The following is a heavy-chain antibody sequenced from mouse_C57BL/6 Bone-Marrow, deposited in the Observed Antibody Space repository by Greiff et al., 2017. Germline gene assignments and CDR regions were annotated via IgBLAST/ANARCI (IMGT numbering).Heavy chain of an antibody. D-gene: IGHD1-1*01. J-gene: IGHJ2*01. CDR2: INPNNGGT. Sequence: EVPLQQSGPELVKPGASVKISCKASGYTFTDYYMNWVKQSHGKSLEWIGDINPNNGGTSYNQKFKGKATLTVDKASSTADMELRSLTSEDSAVYYCARSLITTVVATYYFDYWGQGTTLTVSS. CDR3: ARSLITTVVATYYFDY. CDR1: GYTFTDYY. V-gene: IGHV1-26*01.